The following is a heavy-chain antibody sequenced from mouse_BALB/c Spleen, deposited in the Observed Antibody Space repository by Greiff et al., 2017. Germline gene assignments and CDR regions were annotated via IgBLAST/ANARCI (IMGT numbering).Heavy chain of an antibody. J-gene: IGHJ4*01. CDR2: INPSNGRT. V-gene: IGHV1S81*02. Sequence: VQLQQSGAELVKPGASVKLSCKASGYTFTSYWMHWVKQRPGQGLEWIGEINPSNGRTNYNEKFKSKATLTVDKSSSTAYMQLSSLTSEDSAVYYCARGGEMDYWGQGTSVTVSS. CDR1: GYTFTSYW. CDR3: ARGGEMDY.